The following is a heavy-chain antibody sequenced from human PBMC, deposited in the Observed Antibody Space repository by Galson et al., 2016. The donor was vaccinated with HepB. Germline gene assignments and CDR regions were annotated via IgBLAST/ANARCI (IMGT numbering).Heavy chain of an antibody. D-gene: IGHD3-22*01. V-gene: IGHV3-9*01. CDR3: ARARSSGSYDALNI. CDR1: GFSFEDYV. Sequence: SLRLSCAGLGFSFEDYVMHWVRQAPGKGLEWVSGISWTSHMIGYADSVKGRFTISRDNAKNSLYLQMNSLRVEDTAVYYCARARSSGSYDALNIWGQGTMVTVSS. CDR2: ISWTSHMI. J-gene: IGHJ3*02.